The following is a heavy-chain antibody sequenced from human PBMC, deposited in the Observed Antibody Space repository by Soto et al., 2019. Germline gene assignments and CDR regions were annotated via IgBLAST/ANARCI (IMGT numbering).Heavy chain of an antibody. CDR2: IWYDGSNK. J-gene: IGHJ6*02. D-gene: IGHD6-19*01. CDR1: GFTFSSYG. CDR3: ARLTIAVAAPGLYGMDV. Sequence: QVQLVESGGGVVQPGRSLRLSCAASGFTFSSYGMHWVRQAPGKGLEWVAVIWYDGSNKYYADSVKGRFTISRDNSKNTLYLQMNSLRAEDTAVYYCARLTIAVAAPGLYGMDVWGQGTTVTVSS. V-gene: IGHV3-33*01.